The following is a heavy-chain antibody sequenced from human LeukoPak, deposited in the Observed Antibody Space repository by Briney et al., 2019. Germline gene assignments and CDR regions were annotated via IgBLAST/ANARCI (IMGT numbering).Heavy chain of an antibody. D-gene: IGHD3-22*01. CDR2: IRSKNDGGTI. V-gene: IGHV3-15*01. CDR3: TTDRTMKGY. CDR1: GFTFSNAW. Sequence: GGSLRPSFAASGFTFSNAWMAWVRQAPGKGLDWVGRIRSKNDGGTIGYAAPVKDRFTISRDDSKSTLYLQMNSLEIEDTAVYFCTTDRTMKGYWGQGTLVTVSS. J-gene: IGHJ4*02.